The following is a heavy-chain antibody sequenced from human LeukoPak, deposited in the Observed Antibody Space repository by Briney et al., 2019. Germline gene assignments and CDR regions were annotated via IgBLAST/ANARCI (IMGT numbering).Heavy chain of an antibody. J-gene: IGHJ4*02. CDR2: VGSGGSTI. Sequence: GGSLRLSCAASGFPFSRYSMNWVRQAPGKGLEWVSYVGSGGSTIYYADAVKGRFTISRDNGKNSLYLQMNSLRAEDTAVYYCGRAVSTGTVDYWGQGTLVTVSS. D-gene: IGHD1-1*01. V-gene: IGHV3-48*01. CDR3: GRAVSTGTVDY. CDR1: GFPFSRYS.